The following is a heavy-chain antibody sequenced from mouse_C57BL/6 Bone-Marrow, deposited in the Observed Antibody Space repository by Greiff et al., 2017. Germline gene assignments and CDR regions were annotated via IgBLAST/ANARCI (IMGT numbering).Heavy chain of an antibody. J-gene: IGHJ4*01. CDR2: ISSGSSTI. Sequence: DVHLVESGGGLVKPGGSLKLSCAASGFTFSDYGMHWVRQAPGKGLEWVAYISSGSSTIYYADTVKGRFTISRDNAKNTLFLQMTSLRSEDTAMYYCARPGFGYAMDYWGQGTSVTVSS. CDR1: GFTFSDYG. V-gene: IGHV5-17*01. CDR3: ARPGFGYAMDY. D-gene: IGHD3-1*01.